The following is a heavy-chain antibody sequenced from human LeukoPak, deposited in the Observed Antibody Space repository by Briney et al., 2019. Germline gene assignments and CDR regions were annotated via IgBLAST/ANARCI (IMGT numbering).Heavy chain of an antibody. Sequence: SVKVSCKPSGGTFSIYAISWVRQAPGQGLEWMGGIIPILGTAKYAKKFQGRVTITADEFTSTAHMELSSLRSEDTAVYYCASNTNYYEDSGHYVFDYWGQGTLVTISS. J-gene: IGHJ4*02. CDR1: GGTFSIYA. V-gene: IGHV1-69*01. CDR2: IIPILGTA. CDR3: ASNTNYYEDSGHYVFDY. D-gene: IGHD3-22*01.